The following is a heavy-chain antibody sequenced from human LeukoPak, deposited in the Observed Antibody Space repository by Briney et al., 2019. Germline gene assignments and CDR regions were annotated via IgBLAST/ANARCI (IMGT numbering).Heavy chain of an antibody. D-gene: IGHD2-15*01. CDR2: ISYVGSNK. J-gene: IGHJ6*02. CDR1: GFTFCSFG. V-gene: IGHV3-30*18. Sequence: GGSLRLSCAASGFTFCSFGMYCVRQAPGKGLERGAVISYVGSNKYYADSVKGRFTISRDNSKNTLYLQMNSLRAEDTAAYYCAKDSMVVADTHYYYGMDVWGQGTTVTVSS. CDR3: AKDSMVVADTHYYYGMDV.